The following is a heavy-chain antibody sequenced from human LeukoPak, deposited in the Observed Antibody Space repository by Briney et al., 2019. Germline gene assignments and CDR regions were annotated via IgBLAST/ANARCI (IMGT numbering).Heavy chain of an antibody. CDR2: ISYDGSNK. Sequence: GGSLRLSCAASGFTFSDYYMSWIRQALGKGLEWVAVISYDGSNKYYADSVKGRFTISRDNSKNTLYLQMNSLRAEDTAVYYCAKGSIDYWGQGTLVTVSS. CDR1: GFTFSDYY. D-gene: IGHD5/OR15-5a*01. CDR3: AKGSIDY. J-gene: IGHJ4*02. V-gene: IGHV3-30*18.